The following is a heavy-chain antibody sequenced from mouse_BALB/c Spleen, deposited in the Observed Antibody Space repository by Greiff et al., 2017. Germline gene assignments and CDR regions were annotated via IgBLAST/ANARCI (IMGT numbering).Heavy chain of an antibody. V-gene: IGHV5-12-2*01. CDR3: ARQTGTYAMDY. J-gene: IGHJ4*01. CDR2: ISNGGGST. D-gene: IGHD4-1*01. CDR1: GFTFSSYT. Sequence: DVQLVESGGGLVQPGGSLKLSCAASGFTFSSYTMSWVRQTPEKRLEWVAYISNGGGSTYYPDTVKGRFTISRDNAKNTLYLQMSSLKSEDTAMYYCARQTGTYAMDYWGQGTSVTVSS.